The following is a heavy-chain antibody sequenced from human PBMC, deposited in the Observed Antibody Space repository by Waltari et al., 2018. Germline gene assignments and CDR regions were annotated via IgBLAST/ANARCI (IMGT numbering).Heavy chain of an antibody. J-gene: IGHJ4*02. CDR1: GDSMNNYQ. Sequence: LTCTVSGDSMNNYQWSWIRQPPGKGLEWIGYIYYSGRTKYNPSVKTRVAISLDTSRNQFSLTLNSVTAADTAIYYCARGRIIVGYDYWGQGTLVTVSS. D-gene: IGHD5-12*01. CDR3: ARGRIIVGYDY. CDR2: IYYSGRT. V-gene: IGHV4-59*13.